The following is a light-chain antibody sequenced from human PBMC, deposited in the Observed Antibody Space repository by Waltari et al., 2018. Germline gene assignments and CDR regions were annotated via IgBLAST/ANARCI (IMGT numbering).Light chain of an antibody. CDR3: QQYNRWPPLT. J-gene: IGKJ4*01. V-gene: IGKV3-15*01. CDR1: QNIDNN. Sequence: EVVMTQSPAALSVSPGESVTLPCQASQNIDNNLTWYHQKPGQSPRLLIYGASTRATGVPARFSGSGSGTEFTLTISSLQSEDCAVFYCQQYNRWPPLTFGGGTKVEIK. CDR2: GAS.